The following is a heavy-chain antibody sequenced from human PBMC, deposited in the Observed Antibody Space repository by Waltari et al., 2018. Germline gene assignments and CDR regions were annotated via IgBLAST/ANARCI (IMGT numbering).Heavy chain of an antibody. Sequence: QVLLVQSGAEVKKPGASVILPCKASGYPFRSSYIHWVRQAPGNGLGWMGLVTPGEGPKTHTHRFPGRVTMTRETSTSTVYMDLSGLTIEDTAVYFCARLASDDILTGYLNSRGAYSYFDLWGRGTLVSVSS. D-gene: IGHD3-9*01. V-gene: IGHV1-46*01. CDR1: GYPFRSSY. CDR2: VTPGEGPK. J-gene: IGHJ2*01. CDR3: ARLASDDILTGYLNSRGAYSYFDL.